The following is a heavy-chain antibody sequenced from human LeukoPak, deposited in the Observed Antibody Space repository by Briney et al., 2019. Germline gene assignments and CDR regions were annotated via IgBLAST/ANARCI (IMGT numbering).Heavy chain of an antibody. D-gene: IGHD2-15*01. CDR3: ARETYCSGGSCYYWFDY. J-gene: IGHJ4*02. V-gene: IGHV1-2*04. Sequence: ASVKVSCKASGYTFTGYYMHWVRQAPGQGLGWMGWINPNSGGTNYAQKFQGWVTMTRDTSISTAYMELSRLRSDDTAVYYCARETYCSGGSCYYWFDYWGQGTLVTVSS. CDR1: GYTFTGYY. CDR2: INPNSGGT.